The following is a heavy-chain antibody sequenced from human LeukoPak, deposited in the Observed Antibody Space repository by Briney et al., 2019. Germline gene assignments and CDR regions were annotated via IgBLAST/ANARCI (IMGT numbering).Heavy chain of an antibody. CDR3: ARDSIAAAGTRYFQH. CDR1: GGSISSYY. Sequence: SETLSLTCTVSGGSISSYYWSWIRQPPGKGLEWIGYIYYSGSTNYNPSLKSRVTISVDTSKNQFSLKLSSVTAADTAVYYCARDSIAAAGTRYFQHWGRGTLVTVSS. CDR2: IYYSGST. J-gene: IGHJ1*01. D-gene: IGHD6-13*01. V-gene: IGHV4-59*01.